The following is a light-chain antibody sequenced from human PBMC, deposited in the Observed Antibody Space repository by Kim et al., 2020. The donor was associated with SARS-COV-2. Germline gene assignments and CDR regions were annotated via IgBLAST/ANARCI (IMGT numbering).Light chain of an antibody. J-gene: IGLJ2*01. CDR1: NY. Sequence: NYVSWYQLYPGKAPKFMIYDVSKRPSGVSNRFSGSKSGNTASLTIYGLQAEDEADYYCSSYSTGSTPVVFGGGTQLTVL. CDR2: DVS. CDR3: SSYSTGSTPVV. V-gene: IGLV2-14*04.